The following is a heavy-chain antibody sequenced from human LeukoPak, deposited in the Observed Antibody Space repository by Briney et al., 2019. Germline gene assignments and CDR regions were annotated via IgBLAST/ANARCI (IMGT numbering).Heavy chain of an antibody. CDR2: INHSGST. V-gene: IGHV4-34*01. CDR1: GGSFSGYY. CDR3: ARTAGGGYFDY. Sequence: SETLSLTCAVYGGSFSGYYWSWIRQPPGKGLECIGEINHSGSTNYNPSLKSRVTISVDTSKNQFSLKLSSVTAADTAVYYCARTAGGGYFDYWGQGTLVTVSS. J-gene: IGHJ4*02. D-gene: IGHD3-16*01.